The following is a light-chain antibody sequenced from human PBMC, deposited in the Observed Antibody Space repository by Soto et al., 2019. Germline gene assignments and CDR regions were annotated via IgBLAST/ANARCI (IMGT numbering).Light chain of an antibody. CDR1: QDMNNY. J-gene: IGKJ4*01. CDR3: QQYEDLPLT. V-gene: IGKV1-33*01. Sequence: DIQLTLSPSSLSASVGDRVTITCQASQDMNNYLNWYQQKPGKAPKLLIFDASSVETGVPSRFSGSGSGTHFTFTISSLEPEDIATYHCQQYEDLPLTFGGGTRVDLK. CDR2: DAS.